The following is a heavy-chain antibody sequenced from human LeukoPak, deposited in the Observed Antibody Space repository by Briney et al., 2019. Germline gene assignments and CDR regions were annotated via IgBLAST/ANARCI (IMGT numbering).Heavy chain of an antibody. CDR3: ARGPRDSPLISYCHYYVDV. Sequence: GGSLRLSCVASGYYVSSNYMTWVRQAPGKGLEWVSVIYSGGSTYYADSVKGRFTLSRDNSKNTLYLQMNSLGVEDTAVYYCARGPRDSPLISYCHYYVDVWGRGTTVTVS. D-gene: IGHD2-21*02. CDR1: GYYVSSNY. J-gene: IGHJ6*03. V-gene: IGHV3-53*01. CDR2: IYSGGST.